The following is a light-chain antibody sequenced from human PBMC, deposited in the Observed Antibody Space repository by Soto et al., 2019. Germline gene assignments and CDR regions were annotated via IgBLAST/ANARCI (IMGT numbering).Light chain of an antibody. V-gene: IGKV1-27*01. J-gene: IGKJ4*01. CDR1: QDISNY. CDR2: AAS. CDR3: QKYNSAPLT. Sequence: DIQMTQSPSSLSASLGDRVTITCRASQDISNYLVWYQQKVGKVPKVLIYAASTLQSGVPSRFSGSGSGTYFTLTISSLQPEDVATYYCQKYNSAPLTFGGGTKVEIK.